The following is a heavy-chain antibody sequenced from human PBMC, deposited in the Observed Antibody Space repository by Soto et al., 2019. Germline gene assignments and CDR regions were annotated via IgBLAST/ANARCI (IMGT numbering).Heavy chain of an antibody. J-gene: IGHJ5*02. CDR1: GFTFTGYW. V-gene: IGHV3-74*01. Sequence: EVQLVESGGGLGQPGGSLRLSCAASGFTFTGYWMHWVRQTPGKGLVWVSRINSDGTDTVYVDSVKGRFTISRDNAKNTLFLQMNSLRAEDTAVYYCTRSITGYSYADTWGQGTLVTVSS. D-gene: IGHD5-18*01. CDR2: INSDGTDT. CDR3: TRSITGYSYADT.